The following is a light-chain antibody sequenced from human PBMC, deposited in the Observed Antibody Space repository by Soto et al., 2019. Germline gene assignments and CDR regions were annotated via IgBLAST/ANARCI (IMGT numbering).Light chain of an antibody. Sequence: EIVVTQSPGTLSLSPGERATLSCRASQSVSSSYLAWYQQKPGQAPRLLIYGASSRATGIPARFSGSGSGTDFTLTITSLEPEDFAVYFCHQRYNWPRVTFGQGTRLEIK. V-gene: IGKV3D-20*02. J-gene: IGKJ5*01. CDR3: HQRYNWPRVT. CDR2: GAS. CDR1: QSVSSSY.